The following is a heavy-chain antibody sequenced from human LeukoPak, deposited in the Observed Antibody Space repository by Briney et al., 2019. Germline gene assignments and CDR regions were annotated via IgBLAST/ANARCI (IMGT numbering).Heavy chain of an antibody. CDR2: TYYRSKWYN. V-gene: IGHV6-1*01. J-gene: IGHJ4*02. CDR1: GDSVSSNCAA. Sequence: SQTLSLTCAISGDSVSSNCAAWNWIRQSPSRGLEWLGRTYYRSKWYNDYAVYVKSRITINPDTSKNQFSLQLNSVTPEDTAVYYCARELVYYYDSSGYFRLDYWGQGTLVTVSS. CDR3: ARELVYYYDSSGYFRLDY. D-gene: IGHD3-22*01.